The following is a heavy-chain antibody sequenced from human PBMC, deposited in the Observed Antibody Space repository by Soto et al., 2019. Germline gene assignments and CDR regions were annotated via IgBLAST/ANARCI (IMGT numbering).Heavy chain of an antibody. CDR1: GGSFSGYY. V-gene: IGHV4-34*01. D-gene: IGHD3-22*01. CDR3: ASPYYYDAFDI. Sequence: SETLSLTCAVYGGSFSGYYWSWIRQPPGKGLEWIGEINHSGSTNYNPSLKSRVTISVDTSXNQFSLKLSSVTAADTAVYYCASPYYYDAFDIWGQGAMVTVSS. J-gene: IGHJ3*02. CDR2: INHSGST.